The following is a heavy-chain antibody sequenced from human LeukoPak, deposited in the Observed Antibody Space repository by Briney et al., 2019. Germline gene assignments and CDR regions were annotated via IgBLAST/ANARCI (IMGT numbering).Heavy chain of an antibody. J-gene: IGHJ4*02. CDR1: GGSISSGGYY. Sequence: SQTLSLTCTVSGGSISSGGYYWSWIRQHPGKGLEWLGYIYYSGSTYYNPSLKSRVTISVDTSKNQFSLKLSSVTAADTAVYYCARSPDSMDGTHFDYWGQGTLVTVSS. CDR3: ARSPDSMDGTHFDY. CDR2: IYYSGST. D-gene: IGHD3-3*02. V-gene: IGHV4-31*03.